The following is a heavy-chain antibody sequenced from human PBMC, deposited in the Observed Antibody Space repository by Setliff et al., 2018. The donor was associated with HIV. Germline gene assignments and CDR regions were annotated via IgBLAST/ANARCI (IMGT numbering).Heavy chain of an antibody. V-gene: IGHV1-2*02. Sequence: ASVKVSCKASGYTFNGYYIHWVRQAPGQGLEWMGWINPNSGGTNYAQKFQGRVNMTRDTSITTAYLELSSLRSDDTAVFFCARKKKDYYGSGSYSGYYYYYHMDVWGQGTTVTVSS. CDR3: ARKKKDYYGSGSYSGYYYYYHMDV. D-gene: IGHD3-10*01. CDR2: INPNSGGT. CDR1: GYTFNGYY. J-gene: IGHJ6*03.